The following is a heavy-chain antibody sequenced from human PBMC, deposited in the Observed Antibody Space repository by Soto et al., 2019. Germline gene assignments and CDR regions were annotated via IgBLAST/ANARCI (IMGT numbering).Heavy chain of an antibody. CDR2: INAGNGNT. Sequence: QVQLVQSGAEEKKPGASVKVSCKASGYTFTNYAMHWVRQSPGQRLEWMGWINAGNGNTKYSQTFKGRVTITRDTSARTASMELSSLRSEDTAVYYCARDSFVTTFDYWGQGTLVTVSS. CDR1: GYTFTNYA. D-gene: IGHD4-17*01. V-gene: IGHV1-3*05. J-gene: IGHJ4*02. CDR3: ARDSFVTTFDY.